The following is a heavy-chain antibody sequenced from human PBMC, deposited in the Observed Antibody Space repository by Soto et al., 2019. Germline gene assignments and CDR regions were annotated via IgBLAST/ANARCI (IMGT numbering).Heavy chain of an antibody. CDR2: IYYSGST. J-gene: IGHJ5*02. V-gene: IGHV4-59*01. CDR1: GGSISSYY. D-gene: IGHD3-10*01. Sequence: QVQLQESGPGLVKPSETLSLTCTVSGGSISSYYWSWIRQPPGKGLEWIGYIYYSGSTNYNPSLKSRAAISVDTSKNQFSLKLSSVTAADTAVYYCAREVSYGSGSAIWFDPWGQGTLVTVSS. CDR3: AREVSYGSGSAIWFDP.